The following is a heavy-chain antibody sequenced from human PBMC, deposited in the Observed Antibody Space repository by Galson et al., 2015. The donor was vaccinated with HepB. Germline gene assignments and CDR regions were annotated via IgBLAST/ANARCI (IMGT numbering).Heavy chain of an antibody. V-gene: IGHV3-64D*06. J-gene: IGHJ4*02. Sequence: SLRLSCAASGFTFSTYSVHWVRQAPGKGLEYLSSIGTGEHSRYYADSVKGRFTISRDNSNNTVYLQLNSLRLEDTAVYYCVRGYSFFLFDYWGQGTLVTVSS. CDR3: VRGYSFFLFDY. D-gene: IGHD5-18*01. CDR1: GFTFSTYS. CDR2: IGTGEHSR.